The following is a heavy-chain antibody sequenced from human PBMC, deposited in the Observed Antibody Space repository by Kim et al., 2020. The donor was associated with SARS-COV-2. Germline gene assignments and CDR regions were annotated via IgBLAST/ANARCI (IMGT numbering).Heavy chain of an antibody. Sequence: SETLSLTCTFSGGSISSYYWSWIRQPPGKGLEWIGYIYYSGSTNYNPSLKSRVTISVDTSKNQFSLKLSSVTAADTAVYYCARRIAAAGFDYWGQGTLVTVSS. J-gene: IGHJ4*02. CDR2: IYYSGST. V-gene: IGHV4-59*08. CDR1: GGSISSYY. CDR3: ARRIAAAGFDY. D-gene: IGHD6-13*01.